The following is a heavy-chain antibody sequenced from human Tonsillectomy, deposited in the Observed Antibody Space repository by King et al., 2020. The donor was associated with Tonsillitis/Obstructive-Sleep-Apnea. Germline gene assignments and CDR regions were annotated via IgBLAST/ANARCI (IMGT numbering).Heavy chain of an antibody. CDR1: GFTFSSYA. D-gene: IGHD3-10*01. V-gene: IGHV3-30*04. Sequence: QLVQSGGGVVQPGRSLRLSCAASGFTFSSYAMHWVRQAPGKGLEWVAVISYDGSNKYYADSVKGRFTISRDNSKNTLYLQMNSLRAEDTAVYYCAREGESGRYYFDYWGQGTLVTVSS. J-gene: IGHJ4*02. CDR3: AREGESGRYYFDY. CDR2: ISYDGSNK.